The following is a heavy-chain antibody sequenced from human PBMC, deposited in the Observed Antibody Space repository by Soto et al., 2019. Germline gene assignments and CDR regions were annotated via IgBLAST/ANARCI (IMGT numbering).Heavy chain of an antibody. D-gene: IGHD3-9*01. V-gene: IGHV3-66*01. J-gene: IGHJ4*02. CDR2: IYSGGST. CDR3: ARDLSSFRPDILTPHDY. CDR1: GFTVSSNY. Sequence: PGGSLRLSCAASGFTVSSNYMSWVRQAPGKGLEWVSVIYSGGSTYYADSVKGRFTISRDNSKNTLYLQMNSLRAEDTAVYYCARDLSSFRPDILTPHDYWGQGTLVTVSS.